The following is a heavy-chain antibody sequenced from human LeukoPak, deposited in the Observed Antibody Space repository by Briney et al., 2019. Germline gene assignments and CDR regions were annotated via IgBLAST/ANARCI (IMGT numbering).Heavy chain of an antibody. CDR3: AKGGTYYYDTSGYFFDY. J-gene: IGHJ4*02. V-gene: IGHV3-23*01. CDR1: GFTFSSYA. Sequence: GGSLRLSCAASGFTFSSYAMSWVRQAPGKGLEWVSGISGSGGSTYYTDSVKGRFTISRDSSKNTLYLQMNSLRAEDTAVYYCAKGGTYYYDTSGYFFDYWGQGALVTVSS. CDR2: ISGSGGST. D-gene: IGHD3-22*01.